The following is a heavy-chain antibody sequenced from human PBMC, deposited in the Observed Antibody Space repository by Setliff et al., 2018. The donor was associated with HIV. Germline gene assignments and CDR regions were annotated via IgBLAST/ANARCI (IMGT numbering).Heavy chain of an antibody. D-gene: IGHD5-12*01. CDR2: INPNSGAT. CDR1: GDTFTGYY. J-gene: IGHJ5*02. Sequence: ASVKVSCKTSGDTFTGYYMHWVRQAPSQGLEWMGWINPNSGATNYPQKFQGRVTMTWDTSISTAYMELSRLTSDDAAVYYCAREGGGYDLNWFDPWGQGTLVTVSS. CDR3: AREGGGYDLNWFDP. V-gene: IGHV1-2*02.